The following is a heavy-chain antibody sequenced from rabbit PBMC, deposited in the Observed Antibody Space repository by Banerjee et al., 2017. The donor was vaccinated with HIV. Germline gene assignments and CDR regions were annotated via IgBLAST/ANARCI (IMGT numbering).Heavy chain of an antibody. CDR2: IYAGSSGST. Sequence: QQQLVESGGDLVKPEGSLTLTCTASGFTLSSYWICWVRQAPGKGLEWIACIYAGSSGSTYYASWVNGRFTISKTSSTTVTLQMTSLTAADTATYFCVRAGVYAGSSSYTGFDFNLWGPGTLVTVS. CDR1: GFTLSSYW. CDR3: VRAGVYAGSSSYTGFDFNL. D-gene: IGHD8-1*01. V-gene: IGHV1S45*01. J-gene: IGHJ4*01.